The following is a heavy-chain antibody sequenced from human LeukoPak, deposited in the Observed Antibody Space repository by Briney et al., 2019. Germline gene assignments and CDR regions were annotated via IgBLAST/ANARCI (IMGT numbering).Heavy chain of an antibody. Sequence: GGSLRLSCAASGFTVSSNYMSWVRQAPGKGLEWVSAISGSGGSTYYADSVKGRFTIARDNSKNTLYLQMNSLRAEDTAVYYCAKRKNERIVVVPAALARTTPSAEYFQHWGQGTLVTVSS. V-gene: IGHV3-23*01. CDR3: AKRKNERIVVVPAALARTTPSAEYFQH. J-gene: IGHJ1*01. CDR1: GFTVSSNY. D-gene: IGHD2-2*01. CDR2: ISGSGGST.